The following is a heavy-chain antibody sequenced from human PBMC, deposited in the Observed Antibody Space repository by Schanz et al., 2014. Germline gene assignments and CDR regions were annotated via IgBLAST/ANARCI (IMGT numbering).Heavy chain of an antibody. CDR2: IKISGDV. CDR1: GFSFSDYS. Sequence: EVQLVESGGGLVQSGGSLRLSCAASGFSFSDYSMNWVRQAPGKGLEWISYIKISGDVFYTDSVKGRFTISRDNSKNTLYLQMNSLRAEDTAVYYCAVLGGFGELPLDYRGQGTLVTVSS. D-gene: IGHD3-10*01. CDR3: AVLGGFGELPLDY. V-gene: IGHV3-48*01. J-gene: IGHJ4*02.